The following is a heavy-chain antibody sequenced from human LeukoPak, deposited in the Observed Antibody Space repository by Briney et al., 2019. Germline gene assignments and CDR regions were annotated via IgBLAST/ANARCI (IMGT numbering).Heavy chain of an antibody. V-gene: IGHV4-59*01. CDR2: IYYSGST. D-gene: IGHD4-11*01. CDR1: GVSISSYY. CDR3: AREYSNYANWFDP. J-gene: IGHJ5*02. Sequence: SETLSLTCTVSGVSISSYYWSWIRQPPGQGLEWIGYIYYSGSTNYNPSLKSRVTISVDTSKTQFSLKLSSVTAADTAVYYCAREYSNYANWFDPWGQGTLVTVSS.